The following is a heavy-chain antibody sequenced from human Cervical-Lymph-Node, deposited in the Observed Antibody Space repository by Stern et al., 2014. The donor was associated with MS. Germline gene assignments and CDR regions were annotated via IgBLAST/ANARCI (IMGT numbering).Heavy chain of an antibody. CDR3: ARIPGYSSTSDY. Sequence: VQLVESGGDVVQPGRSLRLSCEASGFTFSGYAVNWVRQSPDKGLEWVALLSRDGRSTFYADSGRGRFTTSRGYSDNTVFLQMNSLRAEDTAVYYCARIPGYSSTSDYWGQGTLVTVSS. CDR1: GFTFSGYA. D-gene: IGHD6-13*01. V-gene: IGHV3-30*04. J-gene: IGHJ4*02. CDR2: LSRDGRST.